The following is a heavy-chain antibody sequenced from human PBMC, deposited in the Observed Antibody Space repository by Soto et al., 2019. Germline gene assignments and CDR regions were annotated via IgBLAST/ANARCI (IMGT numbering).Heavy chain of an antibody. J-gene: IGHJ5*02. CDR3: AKDPTSYDSSAQFDT. V-gene: IGHV3-23*01. D-gene: IGHD3-22*01. CDR2: ISGGGGST. CDR1: GFSFSIYA. Sequence: GGSLRLSCSASGFSFSIYAMNWVRQAPGKGLEWVSGISGGGGSTYHADSVKGRFTISRDNSKNTLYLQMNSLRAEDTAVYYCAKDPTSYDSSAQFDTWGQGNLVPVSS.